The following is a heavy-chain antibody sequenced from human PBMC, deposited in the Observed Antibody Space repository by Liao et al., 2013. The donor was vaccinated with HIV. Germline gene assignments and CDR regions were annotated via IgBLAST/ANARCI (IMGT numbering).Heavy chain of an antibody. V-gene: IGHV4-4*07. CDR2: IYTTGST. CDR3: ARVAVAGRNLLPLYYMDV. CDR1: GGSISSHY. D-gene: IGHD6-19*01. J-gene: IGHJ6*03. Sequence: HVQLQESGPGLVKPSETLSLTCTVSGGSISSHYWSWIRQPAGKGLEWIGRIYTTGSTDYNPSLKSRVTMSLDTSKNQFSLKLSSVTAADTAVYYCARVAVAGRNLLPLYYMDVWAREPRSPSP.